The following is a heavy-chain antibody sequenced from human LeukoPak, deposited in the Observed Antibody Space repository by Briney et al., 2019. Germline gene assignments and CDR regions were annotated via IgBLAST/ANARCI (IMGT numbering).Heavy chain of an antibody. Sequence: SETLSLTCGVSGASISSNKWWSWVRQAPGKGLEWIGEIHPRGSTNYNPSLKSRVTISVDKSKNQFSVKLSSVTAADTAVYYCARGGDWQFDYWGQGSLVTVSS. CDR3: ARGGDWQFDY. V-gene: IGHV4-4*02. J-gene: IGHJ4*02. CDR1: GASISSNKW. CDR2: IHPRGST. D-gene: IGHD2-21*02.